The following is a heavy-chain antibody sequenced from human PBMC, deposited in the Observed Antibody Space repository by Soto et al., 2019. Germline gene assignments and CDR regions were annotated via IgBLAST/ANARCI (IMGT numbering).Heavy chain of an antibody. CDR2: ISGSGGST. CDR1: GFTFSSYA. Sequence: EVQLLESGGGLVQPGGSLRLSCAASGFTFSSYAMSWVRQAPGKGLEWVSAISGSGGSTYYADSVKGRFTISRDNSKNTMYLQMNSLRAEDTAVYYCAKHTPFRRFGEFPPWGMDVWGQGTTVTVSS. D-gene: IGHD3-10*01. J-gene: IGHJ6*02. V-gene: IGHV3-23*01. CDR3: AKHTPFRRFGEFPPWGMDV.